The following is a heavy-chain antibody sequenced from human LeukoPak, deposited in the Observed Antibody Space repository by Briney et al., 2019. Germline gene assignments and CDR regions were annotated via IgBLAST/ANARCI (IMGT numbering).Heavy chain of an antibody. J-gene: IGHJ6*02. CDR3: ARSMPGSGSSGMDV. D-gene: IGHD3-10*01. Sequence: ASVKVSCKASGYTFTGYYMHWVRQAPGQGLEWMGWINPNSGGTNYAQKFQGWVTMTRDTSISTVYMELSRLRSDDTAVYYCARSMPGSGSSGMDVWGQGTTVTVSS. CDR2: INPNSGGT. CDR1: GYTFTGYY. V-gene: IGHV1-2*04.